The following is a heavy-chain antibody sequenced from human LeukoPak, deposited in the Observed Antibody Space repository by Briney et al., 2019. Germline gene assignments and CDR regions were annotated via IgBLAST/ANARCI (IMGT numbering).Heavy chain of an antibody. CDR3: ATYRQVLLPFES. CDR2: IFPSGGEI. CDR1: GFSFSNYW. Sequence: GGSLRLSCAASGFSFSNYWMHWVRQPPGKGLEWVSSIFPSGGEIHYADSVRGRFTISRDNSKSTLSLQMNSLRAEDTAIYYCATYRQVLLPFESWGQGTLVTVSS. D-gene: IGHD2-8*02. J-gene: IGHJ4*02. V-gene: IGHV3-21*04.